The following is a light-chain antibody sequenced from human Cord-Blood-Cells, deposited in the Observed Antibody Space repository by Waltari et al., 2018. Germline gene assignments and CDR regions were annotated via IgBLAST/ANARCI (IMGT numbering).Light chain of an antibody. V-gene: IGKV1-13*02. CDR1: QGISSA. Sequence: AIQLTQSPSSLSASVGDRVTITCRASQGISSALAWYQQKPGKAPKLLIYDASSLESGVPSRFSGSGSGADFTLTISSLQPEDFATYYCQQFNSYPITFGQGTRLEIK. CDR3: QQFNSYPIT. J-gene: IGKJ5*01. CDR2: DAS.